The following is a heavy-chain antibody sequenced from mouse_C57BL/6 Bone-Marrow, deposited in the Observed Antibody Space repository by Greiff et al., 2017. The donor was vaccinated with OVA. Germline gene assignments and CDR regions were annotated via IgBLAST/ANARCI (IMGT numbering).Heavy chain of an antibody. D-gene: IGHD1-1*01. CDR1: GYTFTSYW. V-gene: IGHV1-5*01. Sequence: VQLQQSGTVLARPGASVKMSCKTSGYTFTSYWMHWVKQRPGQGLEWIGAIYPGNSDTSYNQKFKGKAKLTAVTSASTAYMELSSLTNEDSAVYYCTRERGTVVEFPWFAYWGQGTLVTVSA. J-gene: IGHJ3*01. CDR2: IYPGNSDT. CDR3: TRERGTVVEFPWFAY.